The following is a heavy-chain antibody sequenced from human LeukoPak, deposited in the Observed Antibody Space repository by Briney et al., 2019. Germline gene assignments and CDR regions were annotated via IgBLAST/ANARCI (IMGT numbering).Heavy chain of an antibody. CDR2: MNPNSGNT. V-gene: IGHV1-8*01. CDR3: AREGTYYDFWSGYYQNRLFDY. D-gene: IGHD3-3*01. Sequence: GASVKVSCKASGYTFTSYDINWVRQATGQGLEWMGWMNPNSGNTGYAQKFQGRVTMTRNTSISTAYTELSSLRSEDTAVYYCAREGTYYDFWSGYYQNRLFDYWGQGTLVTVSS. CDR1: GYTFTSYD. J-gene: IGHJ4*02.